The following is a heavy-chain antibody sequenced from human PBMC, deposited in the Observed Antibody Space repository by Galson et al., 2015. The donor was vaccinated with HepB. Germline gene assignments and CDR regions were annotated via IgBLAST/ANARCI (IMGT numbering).Heavy chain of an antibody. Sequence: SLRLSCAASGFTFSNYGMHWVRQAPGKGLEWVAIISYDGSNKYYAASVKGRFTISRDNSKNTLYLQMNGLRAEDTAVYYCAKDKDVASGSLDYWGQGTLVTVSS. CDR1: GFTFSNYG. J-gene: IGHJ4*02. CDR3: AKDKDVASGSLDY. D-gene: IGHD1-26*01. CDR2: ISYDGSNK. V-gene: IGHV3-30*18.